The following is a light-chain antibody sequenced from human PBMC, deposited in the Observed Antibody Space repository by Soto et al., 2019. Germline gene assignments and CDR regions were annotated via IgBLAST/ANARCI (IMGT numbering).Light chain of an antibody. CDR1: PSVSSN. CDR3: QQYYGWPPRFT. V-gene: IGKV3-15*01. Sequence: EIGMTQSPATLSVSPGERATLSCRASPSVSSNLDWYQQKPGQAPRLLIYGAFTRATGIPARFSGSRSGTEFTITISGLQSEDSAVYYCQQYYGWPPRFTFGPGTKVDIK. J-gene: IGKJ3*01. CDR2: GAF.